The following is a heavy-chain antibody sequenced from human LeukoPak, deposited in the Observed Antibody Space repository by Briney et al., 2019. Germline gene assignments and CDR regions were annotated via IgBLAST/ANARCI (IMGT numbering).Heavy chain of an antibody. D-gene: IGHD6-19*01. J-gene: IGHJ4*02. CDR2: ISGSGGST. CDR3: ARLSGPASRDFDY. Sequence: GGSLRLSCAASGFTFSSYAMSWVRQAPGKGLEWVSAISGSGGSTYYADSVKGRFTISRDNAKNTLFLQMNSLRDEDTAVYYCARLSGPASRDFDYWGQGTLVTVSS. V-gene: IGHV3-23*01. CDR1: GFTFSSYA.